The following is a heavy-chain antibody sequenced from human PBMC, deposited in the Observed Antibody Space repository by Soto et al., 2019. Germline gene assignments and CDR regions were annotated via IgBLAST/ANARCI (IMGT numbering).Heavy chain of an antibody. CDR2: ISGSGGST. CDR3: AKDAPYDFWSGYSTNWFDP. V-gene: IGHV3-23*01. D-gene: IGHD3-3*01. Sequence: GGSLRLSCAASGFTFSSYAMSWVRQAPGKGLEWVSAISGSGGSTYYADSVKGRFTISRDNSKNTLYLQMNSLRAEDTAVYYCAKDAPYDFWSGYSTNWFDPWGQGTLVTVSS. J-gene: IGHJ5*02. CDR1: GFTFSSYA.